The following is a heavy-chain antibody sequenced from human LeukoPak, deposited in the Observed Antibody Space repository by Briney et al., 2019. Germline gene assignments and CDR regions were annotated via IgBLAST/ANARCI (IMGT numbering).Heavy chain of an antibody. Sequence: SETLSLTCAVSGYSISSGYYWGWIRQPPGKGLEWIGSMYHSGSTYYNPSLKSRVTISVDTSKNQFSLKLSSVTAADTAVYYCARRGIAVAGAFDYWGQGTLVTVSS. D-gene: IGHD6-19*01. J-gene: IGHJ4*02. CDR1: GYSISSGYY. CDR2: MYHSGST. V-gene: IGHV4-38-2*01. CDR3: ARRGIAVAGAFDY.